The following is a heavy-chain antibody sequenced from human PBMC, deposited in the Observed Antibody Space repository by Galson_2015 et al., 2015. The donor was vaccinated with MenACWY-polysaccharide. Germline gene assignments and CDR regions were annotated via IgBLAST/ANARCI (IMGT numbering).Heavy chain of an antibody. CDR1: GFSFSSYA. CDR2: ISSSGGRT. V-gene: IGHV3-23*01. Sequence: SLRLSCADSGFSFSSYAINWVRQAPGKGLEWVAGISSSGGRTQFAGSVKGRFTISRDNSKNTVYLQMNSLRAEDTAVYYCAAGYFRYDCWGQGTPVTVSS. D-gene: IGHD2-15*01. CDR3: AAGYFRYDC. J-gene: IGHJ4*02.